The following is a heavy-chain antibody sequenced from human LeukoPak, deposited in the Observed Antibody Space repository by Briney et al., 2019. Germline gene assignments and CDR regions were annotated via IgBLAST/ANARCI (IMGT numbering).Heavy chain of an antibody. Sequence: PSETLSLTCTVSGGSISSYYWSWIRQPPGKGLEWIGYIYYSGSTNYNPSLKSRVTISVDTSKNQFSLKLSSVTAADTAVYYCSGRQQLVDPYYYYGMDVWGQGTTVTVSS. V-gene: IGHV4-59*08. CDR1: GGSISSYY. CDR3: SGRQQLVDPYYYYGMDV. CDR2: IYYSGST. J-gene: IGHJ6*02. D-gene: IGHD6-13*01.